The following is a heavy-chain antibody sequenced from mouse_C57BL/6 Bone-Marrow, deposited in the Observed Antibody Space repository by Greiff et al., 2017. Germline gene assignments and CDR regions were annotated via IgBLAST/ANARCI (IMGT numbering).Heavy chain of an antibody. CDR1: GFSLTSYG. CDR3: AKHERDY. CDR2: IWGGGST. Sequence: VQLQQSGPGLVAPSPSLSISCTASGFSLTSYGVDWVRQPPGQGLEWLGVIWGGGSTNYNSALMSRLSISKDNSKSQVFLKMNSLQTDGTTMYYCAKHERDYWGQGTTLSVSS. V-gene: IGHV2-9*01. J-gene: IGHJ2*01.